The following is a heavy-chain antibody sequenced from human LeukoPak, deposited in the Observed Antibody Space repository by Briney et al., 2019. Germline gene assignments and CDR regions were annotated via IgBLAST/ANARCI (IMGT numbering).Heavy chain of an antibody. Sequence: GGSLRLSCAASGFTFNNNDMTWVRQAPGKGLEWVSTIDDGGINTYYADSVKGRFTVSRDNSKNMLFLQMNSLRAEDTAVYYCSRGGHGYLSRGYYYVDIDYWGQGTLVTVSS. V-gene: IGHV3-23*01. CDR1: GFTFNNND. J-gene: IGHJ4*02. D-gene: IGHD3-22*01. CDR3: SRGGHGYLSRGYYYVDIDY. CDR2: IDDGGINT.